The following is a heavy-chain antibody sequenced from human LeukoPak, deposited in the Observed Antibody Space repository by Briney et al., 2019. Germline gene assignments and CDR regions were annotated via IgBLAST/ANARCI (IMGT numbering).Heavy chain of an antibody. CDR2: INHSGSTT. D-gene: IGHD6-13*01. CDR3: ARTPWSGSSWLGYNWFDP. J-gene: IGHJ5*02. Sequence: SETLSLTCAVYGESFSGYYWNWIRQPPGKGLEWIGEINHSGSTTNHNPSLKSRVTMSVDTSKNQFSLKMTSVTAADTAVYYCARTPWSGSSWLGYNWFDPWGQGTLVTVSS. V-gene: IGHV4-34*01. CDR1: GESFSGYY.